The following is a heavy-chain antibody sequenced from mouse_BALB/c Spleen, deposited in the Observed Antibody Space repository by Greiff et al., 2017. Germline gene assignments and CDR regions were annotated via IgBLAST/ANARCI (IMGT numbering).Heavy chain of an antibody. V-gene: IGHV14-3*02. CDR3: VNRGYFDV. Sequence: VQLQQSGAELVKPGASVKLSCTASGFNITDSYMHWVKQRPEQGLEWIGRIDPANGNTKYDPKFQGKATITADTSSNTAYLQLSSLTSEDTAVYYCVNRGYFDVWGAGTTVTVSS. CDR2: IDPANGNT. CDR1: GFNITDSY. J-gene: IGHJ1*01.